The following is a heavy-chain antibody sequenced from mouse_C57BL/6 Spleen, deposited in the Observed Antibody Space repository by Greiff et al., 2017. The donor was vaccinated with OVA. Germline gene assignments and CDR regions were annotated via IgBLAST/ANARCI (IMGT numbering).Heavy chain of an antibody. Sequence: QVQLQQPGAELVKPGASVKLSCKASGYTFTSYWMHWVEQRPGQGLEWIGMIHPNSGSTNYNEKFKSKATLTVDKSSSTAYMQLSSLTSEDSAVYYCARSITGTGGYFDYWGQGTTLTVSS. CDR2: IHPNSGST. CDR1: GYTFTSYW. J-gene: IGHJ2*01. CDR3: ARSITGTGGYFDY. V-gene: IGHV1-64*01. D-gene: IGHD4-1*01.